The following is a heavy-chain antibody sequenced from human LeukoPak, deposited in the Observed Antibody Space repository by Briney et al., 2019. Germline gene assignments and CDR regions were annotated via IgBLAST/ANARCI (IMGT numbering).Heavy chain of an antibody. CDR3: ARPAGYSGYGTDAFGI. V-gene: IGHV1-2*02. CDR1: GYTFTGYY. CDR2: ISPNIGDT. Sequence: ASVKVSCKASGYTFTGYYIHWVRQAPGQGLEWMGWISPNIGDTNYAQRFQGRVTLTRDTSISTAYMELSRLRSDDTAVYYCARPAGYSGYGTDAFGIWGQGTMVAVSS. J-gene: IGHJ3*02. D-gene: IGHD5-12*01.